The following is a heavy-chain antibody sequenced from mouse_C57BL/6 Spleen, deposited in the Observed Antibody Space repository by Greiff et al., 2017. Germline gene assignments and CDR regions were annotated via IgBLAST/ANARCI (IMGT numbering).Heavy chain of an antibody. J-gene: IGHJ3*01. CDR1: GFTFSDYG. V-gene: IGHV5-17*01. Sequence: EVKLVESGGGLVKPGGSLKLSCAASGFTFSDYGMHWVRQAPEKGLEWVAYISSGSSNIYYADTVKGRFTISSDNAKNTLFLQMTSLRSEDTAMYYCARDSNYGFAYWGQGTLVTVSA. CDR2: ISSGSSNI. D-gene: IGHD2-5*01. CDR3: ARDSNYGFAY.